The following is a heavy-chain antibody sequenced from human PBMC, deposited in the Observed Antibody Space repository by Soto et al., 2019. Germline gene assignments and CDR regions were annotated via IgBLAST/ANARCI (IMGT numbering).Heavy chain of an antibody. D-gene: IGHD3-16*02. CDR1: GFTFSSYW. CDR2: INSDGSIT. CDR3: VRYPRTVGGSYRPDY. V-gene: IGHV3-74*01. Sequence: GGSLRLSCAASGFTFSSYWMHWVRQVPEKGLVWVSRINSDGSITNYADAVKGRFTISRDNVKNTLYLQMNSLRAEDTAVYYCVRYPRTVGGSYRPDYWGQGTLVTVSS. J-gene: IGHJ4*02.